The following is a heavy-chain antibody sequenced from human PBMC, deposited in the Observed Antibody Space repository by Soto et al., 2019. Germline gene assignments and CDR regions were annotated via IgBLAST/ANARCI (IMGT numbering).Heavy chain of an antibody. CDR1: GFTFSSYG. V-gene: IGHV3-33*08. J-gene: IGHJ6*02. Sequence: PGGSLRLSCAASGFTFSSYGMHWVRQAPGKGLEWVAVIWYDGSNKYYADSMKGRFTISRDNSKNTLYLQMNSLRAEDTAVYYCARACSGGSCYTPFGMDVWGQGTTVTVSS. CDR3: ARACSGGSCYTPFGMDV. D-gene: IGHD2-15*01. CDR2: IWYDGSNK.